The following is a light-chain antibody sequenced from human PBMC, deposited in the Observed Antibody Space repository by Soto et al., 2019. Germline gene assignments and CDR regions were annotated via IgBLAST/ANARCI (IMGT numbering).Light chain of an antibody. CDR3: QQRKS. CDR1: QSISSY. Sequence: DIQMTQSPSSLSASVGDRVTITCRASQSISSYLNWYQQKPGKAPKLLIYAASSLQSGVPSRFSGSGSGTDLTLTISRLQPEDFATYYCQQRKSFGQGTKVDI. J-gene: IGKJ1*01. V-gene: IGKV1-39*01. CDR2: AAS.